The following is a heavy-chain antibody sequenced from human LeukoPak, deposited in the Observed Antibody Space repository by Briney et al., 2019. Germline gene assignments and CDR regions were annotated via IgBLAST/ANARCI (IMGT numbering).Heavy chain of an antibody. CDR3: AKRSYGSGSYLDYFDY. V-gene: IGHV3-23*01. CDR2: ISGSGGST. CDR1: GFTFSSYG. J-gene: IGHJ4*02. Sequence: GGSLRLSCAASGFTFSSYGMSWVRQAPGKGLEWVSAISGSGGSTYYADSVKGRFTISRDNSKNTLYLQMNSLRAEDTAVYYCAKRSYGSGSYLDYFDYWGQGTLVTVSS. D-gene: IGHD3-10*01.